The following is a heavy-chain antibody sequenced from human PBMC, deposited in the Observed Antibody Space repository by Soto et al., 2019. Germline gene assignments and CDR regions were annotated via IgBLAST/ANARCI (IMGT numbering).Heavy chain of an antibody. J-gene: IGHJ6*02. D-gene: IGHD2-15*01. Sequence: EVQLLESGGGLVQPGGSLRLSCAASGFTFSSYAMSWVRQAPGKGLEWVSAISGSGGSTYYADSVKGRFTISRDNSKNTLDLQMNSLRAEDTAVYYCATEVANIYYCGMDVWGQGTTVTVAS. V-gene: IGHV3-23*01. CDR3: ATEVANIYYCGMDV. CDR1: GFTFSSYA. CDR2: ISGSGGST.